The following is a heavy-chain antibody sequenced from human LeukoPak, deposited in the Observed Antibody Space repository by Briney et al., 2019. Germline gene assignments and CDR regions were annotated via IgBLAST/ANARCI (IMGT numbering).Heavy chain of an antibody. CDR3: ARGGTQVVYNWFDP. CDR2: MNPNSGNT. D-gene: IGHD2-21*01. CDR1: GYTFTSYD. V-gene: IGHV1-8*01. J-gene: IGHJ5*02. Sequence: ASVKVSCKASGYTFTSYDINWVRQATGQGLEWMGWMNPNSGNTGYAQKFQGRVTMTRNTSISTAYMELSSLRSGDTAVYYCARGGTQVVYNWFDPWGQGTLVTVSS.